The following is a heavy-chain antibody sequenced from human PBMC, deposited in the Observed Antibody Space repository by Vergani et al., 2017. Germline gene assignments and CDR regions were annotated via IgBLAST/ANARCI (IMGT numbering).Heavy chain of an antibody. J-gene: IGHJ6*02. CDR3: ARRYSYYYYGMDV. CDR1: GGSISSYY. V-gene: IGHV4-59*01. CDR2: IYYSGST. Sequence: QVQLQESGPGLVKPSETLSLTCTVSGGSISSYYWSWIRQPPGKGLEWIGYIYYSGSTNYNPSLKSRVTISVDTSKNQFSLKLSSVTAADTAVYYCARRYSYYYYGMDVWGQGTTVTVSS. D-gene: IGHD5-18*01.